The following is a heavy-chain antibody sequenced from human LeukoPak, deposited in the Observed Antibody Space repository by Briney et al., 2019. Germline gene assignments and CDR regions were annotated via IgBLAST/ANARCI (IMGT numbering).Heavy chain of an antibody. CDR1: GGSISSGDYY. D-gene: IGHD2-2*01. CDR3: ARGTQKYCSSTSCRGAYYYYYMDV. CDR2: IYYSGST. J-gene: IGHJ6*03. Sequence: PSQTLSLTSTVSGGSISSGDYYWSWIRQPPGKGLEWIGYIYYSGSTYYNPSLKSRVTISVDTSKNQFSLKLSSVTAADTAVYYCARGTQKYCSSTSCRGAYYYYYMDVWGKGTTVTVSS. V-gene: IGHV4-30-4*08.